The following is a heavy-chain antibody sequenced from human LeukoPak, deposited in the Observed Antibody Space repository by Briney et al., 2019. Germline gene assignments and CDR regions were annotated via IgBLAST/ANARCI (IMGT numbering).Heavy chain of an antibody. CDR2: VNPNNGRT. CDR1: GYTFKFYI. Sequence: ASVEVSCKASGYTFKFYILHWVRQAPGQGLEWLGCVNPNNGRTKYAQGFQGRVTLTTDTSTSTTFMEFSSLNSDDTAFYYCTRDWVNYYGSGKFDFWGQGTPVAVSS. J-gene: IGHJ4*02. D-gene: IGHD3-10*01. V-gene: IGHV1-2*02. CDR3: TRDWVNYYGSGKFDF.